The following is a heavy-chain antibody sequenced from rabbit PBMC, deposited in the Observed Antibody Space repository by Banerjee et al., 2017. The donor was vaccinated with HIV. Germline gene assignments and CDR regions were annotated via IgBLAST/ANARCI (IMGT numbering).Heavy chain of an antibody. J-gene: IGHJ4*01. CDR3: ARDLAGVIGWNFGL. V-gene: IGHV1S45*01. Sequence: QEQLEESGGGLVQPGGSLALTCKASGFSLSSSYYMCWVRQAPGKGLEWIACIDAGDNGDTYYASWAKGRFTISKTSSTTVTLQVTSLTAADTATYFCARDLAGVIGWNFGLWGPGTLVTVS. D-gene: IGHD4-1*01. CDR2: IDAGDNGDT. CDR1: GFSLSSSYY.